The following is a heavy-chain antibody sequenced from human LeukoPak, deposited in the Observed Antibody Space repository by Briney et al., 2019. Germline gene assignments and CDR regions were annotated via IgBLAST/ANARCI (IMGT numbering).Heavy chain of an antibody. D-gene: IGHD2-2*01. CDR1: GYTFTGYY. J-gene: IGHJ5*02. V-gene: IGHV1-2*04. Sequence: ASVKVSCKASGYTFTGYYMHWVRQAPGRGLEWMGWINPNSGGTNYAQKFQGWVTMTRDTSISTAYMELSRLRSDDTAVYYCARDEWIVVVPADGGSDPWGQGTLVTVSP. CDR2: INPNSGGT. CDR3: ARDEWIVVVPADGGSDP.